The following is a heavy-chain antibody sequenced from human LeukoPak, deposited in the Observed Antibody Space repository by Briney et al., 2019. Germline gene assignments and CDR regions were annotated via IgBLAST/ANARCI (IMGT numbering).Heavy chain of an antibody. CDR3: ATSLYCSSASWPFDD. D-gene: IGHD2-2*01. Sequence: GGSLRLSCTASGFTFSSYPMSWVRQAPGKGLQWVAFIRYDESDIYYADSVKGRFTISRDNSKNTLYLQMNSLRPEDTAVYYCATSLYCSSASWPFDDWGQGTLVTVSS. CDR2: IRYDESDI. J-gene: IGHJ4*02. V-gene: IGHV3-30*02. CDR1: GFTFSSYP.